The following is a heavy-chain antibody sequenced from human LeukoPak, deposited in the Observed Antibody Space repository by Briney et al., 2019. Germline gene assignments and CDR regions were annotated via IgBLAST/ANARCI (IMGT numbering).Heavy chain of an antibody. V-gene: IGHV3-30-3*02. J-gene: IGHJ4*02. CDR3: ALTMVRGVPMTGGY. CDR1: GFTFSSYA. CDR2: ISYDGSNK. D-gene: IGHD3-10*01. Sequence: GGSLRLSCTAPGFTFSSYAIHWIRQAPGKGLEWVAVISYDGSNKYYADSVKGRFTISRDNSKNTLYLQMNSLRAEDTAVYYCALTMVRGVPMTGGYWGQGTLVTVSS.